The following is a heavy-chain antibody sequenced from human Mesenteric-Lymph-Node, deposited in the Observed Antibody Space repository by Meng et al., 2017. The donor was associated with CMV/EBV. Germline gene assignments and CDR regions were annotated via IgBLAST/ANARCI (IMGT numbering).Heavy chain of an antibody. D-gene: IGHD3-9*01. J-gene: IGHJ4*02. CDR3: AREGSTGYGNYYFDY. Sequence: SGFIFSTYAMNWVRQAPGKGLEWVSVISGADFRTSYANSVQGRFTISRDNSRNTLYLQMNSLRAGDTAVYYCAREGSTGYGNYYFDYWGQGALVTVSS. V-gene: IGHV3-23*01. CDR2: ISGADFRT. CDR1: GFIFSTYA.